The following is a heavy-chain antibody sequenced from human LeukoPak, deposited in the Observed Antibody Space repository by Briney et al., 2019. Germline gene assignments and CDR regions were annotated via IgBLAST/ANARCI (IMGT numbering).Heavy chain of an antibody. Sequence: SETLSLTCAVYGGSFSGYYWSWIRQPPGKGLEWIGEINHSGSTNYNPSFKSRVTISVDTSKNQFSLKLSSVTAADTAVYYCARVVGVSIDIWGQGTMVTVSS. D-gene: IGHD1-26*01. V-gene: IGHV4-34*01. CDR1: GGSFSGYY. J-gene: IGHJ3*02. CDR2: INHSGST. CDR3: ARVVGVSIDI.